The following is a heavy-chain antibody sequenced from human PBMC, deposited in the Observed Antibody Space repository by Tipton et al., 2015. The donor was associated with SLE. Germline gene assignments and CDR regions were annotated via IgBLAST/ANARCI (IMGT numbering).Heavy chain of an antibody. CDR3: AKGKQWLEPSYFDY. Sequence: GSLRLSCAASGFTFSSYAMGWARQAPGKGLGWGSVISGSGSTTYYADSVKGRLTISRDNSKNTLYLQMNSLRAEDTAVYYCAKGKQWLEPSYFDYWGQGTLVTVSS. D-gene: IGHD6-19*01. CDR1: GFTFSSYA. CDR2: ISGSGSTT. J-gene: IGHJ4*02. V-gene: IGHV3-23*01.